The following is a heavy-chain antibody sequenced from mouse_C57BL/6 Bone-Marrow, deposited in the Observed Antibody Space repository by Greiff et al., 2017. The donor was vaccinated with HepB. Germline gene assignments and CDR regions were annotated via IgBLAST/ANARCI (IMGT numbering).Heavy chain of an antibody. Sequence: VKLVESGPGLVAPSQSLSITCTVSGFSLTSYAISWVRQPPGKGLEWLGVIWTGGGTNYNSALKYRLSISKDNSKSQVFLKMNSLQTDDTARYYCARNTHISTGVSYDFDDWGQGTTLTVSS. CDR1: GFSLTSYA. CDR3: ARNTHISTGVSYDFDD. D-gene: IGHD1-1*01. V-gene: IGHV2-9-1*01. J-gene: IGHJ2*01. CDR2: IWTGGGT.